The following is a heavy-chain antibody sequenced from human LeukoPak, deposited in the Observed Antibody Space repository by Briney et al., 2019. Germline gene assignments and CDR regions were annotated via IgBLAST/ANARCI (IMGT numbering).Heavy chain of an antibody. D-gene: IGHD6-19*01. Sequence: GGSLRLSFAASGFTFDDYAMHWVRQAPGKGLEWVSGISWNSGSIGYADSVKGRFTISRDNAKNSLYLQMNSLRAEDMALYYCAKATGIAVAGFYYFDYWGQGTLVTVSS. CDR1: GFTFDDYA. V-gene: IGHV3-9*03. CDR2: ISWNSGSI. CDR3: AKATGIAVAGFYYFDY. J-gene: IGHJ4*02.